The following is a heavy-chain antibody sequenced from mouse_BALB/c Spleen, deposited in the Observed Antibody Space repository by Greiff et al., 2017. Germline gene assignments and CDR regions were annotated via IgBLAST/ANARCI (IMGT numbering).Heavy chain of an antibody. J-gene: IGHJ2*01. Sequence: DLVKPGASVKLSCKASGYTFTSYWINWIKQRPGQGLEWIGRIAPGSGSTYYNEMFKGKATLTVDTSSSTAYIQLSSLSSEDSAVYYCARVLTTARTLYYFDYWGQGTTLTVSS. CDR2: IAPGSGST. V-gene: IGHV1S41*01. CDR3: ARVLTTARTLYYFDY. D-gene: IGHD1-2*01. CDR1: GYTFTSYW.